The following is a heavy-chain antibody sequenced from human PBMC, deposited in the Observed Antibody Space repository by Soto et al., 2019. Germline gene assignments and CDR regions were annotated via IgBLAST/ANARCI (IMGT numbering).Heavy chain of an antibody. CDR3: ARVGVAGDFY. CDR1: GFTFGSYW. D-gene: IGHD6-19*01. CDR2: ISSDGSIT. Sequence: PGGSLRLSCAASGFTFGSYWMHWVRQAPGKGLVWVSRISSDGSITSYADSVKGRFTISRDNAKNTLYLQMNSLRTEDTAVYYCARVGVAGDFYWGQGTLVTVSS. J-gene: IGHJ4*02. V-gene: IGHV3-74*01.